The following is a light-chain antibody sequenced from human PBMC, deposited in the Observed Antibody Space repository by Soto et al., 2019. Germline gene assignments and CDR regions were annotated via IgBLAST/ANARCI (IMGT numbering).Light chain of an antibody. V-gene: IGKV2-28*01. CDR3: MQPLQTPWG. CDR2: LGS. J-gene: IGKJ1*01. Sequence: DIVMTQSPLSLPVTPGEPASISCRSSQSLLHSNGYNYLDWYLQKPGQSPQLLIYLGSNRASGVPDRFSGSGSGTDFTLKISRVEAEDVGVYYCMQPLQTPWGFGQGTKVEIK. CDR1: QSLLHSNGYNY.